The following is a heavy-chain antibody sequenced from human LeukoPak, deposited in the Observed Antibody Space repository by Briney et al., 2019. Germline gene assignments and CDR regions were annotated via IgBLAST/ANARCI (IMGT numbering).Heavy chain of an antibody. CDR2: INHNGST. J-gene: IGHJ3*02. CDR1: GGSFSGYY. D-gene: IGHD4-17*01. V-gene: IGHV4-34*01. CDR3: ARGTLRLNAFDI. Sequence: SETLSLTCAVYGGSFSGYYWSWIRQPPGKGLEWIGEINHNGSTNYNPSLKSRVTIPVDTSKNQFSLKLSSVTAADTAVYYCARGTLRLNAFDIWGQGTMVTVSS.